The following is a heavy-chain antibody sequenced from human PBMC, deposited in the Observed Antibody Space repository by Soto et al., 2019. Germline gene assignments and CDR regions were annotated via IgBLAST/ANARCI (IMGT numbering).Heavy chain of an antibody. Sequence: ASVKVSCKASGYTFTGYYMHWVRQAPGQGLEWMGWINPNSGGTNYAQKFQGWVTMTRDTSISTAYMELSRLRSDDTAVYYCARGQQQLVDSNYYGMDVWGQGTTVTAP. CDR3: ARGQQQLVDSNYYGMDV. J-gene: IGHJ6*02. CDR2: INPNSGGT. V-gene: IGHV1-2*04. D-gene: IGHD6-13*01. CDR1: GYTFTGYY.